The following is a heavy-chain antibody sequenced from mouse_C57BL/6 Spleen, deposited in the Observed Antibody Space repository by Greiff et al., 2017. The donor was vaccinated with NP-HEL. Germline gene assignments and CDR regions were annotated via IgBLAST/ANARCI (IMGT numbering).Heavy chain of an antibody. CDR1: GYTFTEYT. Sequence: VQLHQSGAELVKPGASVKLSCKASGYTFTEYTIHWVKQRSGQGLEWIGWFYPGSGSIKYNEKFKDKATLTADKSSSTVYMELSRLTSEDSAVYFCARHEEGYYGSSPHWYFDVWGTGTTVTVSS. V-gene: IGHV1-62-2*01. CDR3: ARHEEGYYGSSPHWYFDV. CDR2: FYPGSGSI. D-gene: IGHD1-1*01. J-gene: IGHJ1*03.